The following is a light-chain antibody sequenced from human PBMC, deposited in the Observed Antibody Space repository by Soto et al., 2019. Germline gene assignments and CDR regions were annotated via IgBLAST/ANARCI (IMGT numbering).Light chain of an antibody. J-gene: IGLJ3*02. CDR1: SSNIGNNA. CDR2: YDD. V-gene: IGLV1-36*01. CDR3: AAWDDSLNGWV. Sequence: QSVLTQPPSVSEAPRQRVTISCSGSSSNIGNNAVNWYQQLPGKAPKLLIYYDDLLPSGVSDRFSGSKSCTSASLAIIGLQSEDEADYSCAAWDDSLNGWVFGGGTKLTVL.